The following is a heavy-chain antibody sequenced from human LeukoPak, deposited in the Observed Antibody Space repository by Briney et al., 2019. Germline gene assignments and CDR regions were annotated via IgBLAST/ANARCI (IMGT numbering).Heavy chain of an antibody. J-gene: IGHJ6*03. CDR2: IYTSGST. V-gene: IGHV4-4*07. CDR3: ARERVPPLQYYYYMDV. CDR1: GGSLSSYY. Sequence: PSETLSLTCTVSGGSLSSYYWSCIRQPAGKGLEWIGRIYTSGSTNYNPSLKSRVTMSVDTSKNQFSLKLSSVTAADTAVYYCARERVPPLQYYYYMDVWGKGTTVTVSS.